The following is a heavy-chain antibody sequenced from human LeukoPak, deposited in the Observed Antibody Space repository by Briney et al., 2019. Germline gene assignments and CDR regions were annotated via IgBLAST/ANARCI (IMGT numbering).Heavy chain of an antibody. Sequence: GGSLRLSCAASGFTFSSYGMSWVRQAPGKGLEWVSDITGSGGSTWYADSVKGRFTISRDNSKNTLYLQMNSLRAEDTAVYYCAKVARAPSKRDGYTYYFDYWGQGTLVTVSS. CDR3: AKVARAPSKRDGYTYYFDY. J-gene: IGHJ4*02. CDR1: GFTFSSYG. CDR2: ITGSGGST. D-gene: IGHD5-24*01. V-gene: IGHV3-23*01.